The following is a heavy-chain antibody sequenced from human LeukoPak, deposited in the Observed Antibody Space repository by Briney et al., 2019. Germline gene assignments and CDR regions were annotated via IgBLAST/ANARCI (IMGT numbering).Heavy chain of an antibody. D-gene: IGHD3-16*01. CDR3: ARGGGLDV. Sequence: GGSLRLSCAASGFTFSSYWMNWARQAPGKGLEWVASINHNGNVSYYVDSVKGRFTISRDNAKNSLYLQMSNLRAEDTAVYFCARGGGLDVWGQGATVTVSS. CDR2: INHNGNVS. V-gene: IGHV3-7*03. CDR1: GFTFSSYW. J-gene: IGHJ6*02.